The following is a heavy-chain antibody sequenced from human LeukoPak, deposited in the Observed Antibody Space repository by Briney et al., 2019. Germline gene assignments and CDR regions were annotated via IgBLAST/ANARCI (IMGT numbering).Heavy chain of an antibody. CDR1: GFTFSSYA. CDR2: ISGSGGST. D-gene: IGHD3-16*01. J-gene: IGHJ3*02. CDR3: AKDPIWERSYAFDI. V-gene: IGHV3-23*01. Sequence: WGSLRLSCAASGFTFSSYAMSWVRQVPGKGLECVSAISGSGGSTYYADSVKGRFTISRDNSKNTLYLQMNSLRAEDTAVYYCAKDPIWERSYAFDIWGQGTMVTVSS.